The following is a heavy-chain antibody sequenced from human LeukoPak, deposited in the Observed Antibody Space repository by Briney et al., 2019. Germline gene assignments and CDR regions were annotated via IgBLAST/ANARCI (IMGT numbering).Heavy chain of an antibody. CDR2: IHSSGST. CDR3: ARDVYDSSGYYLLGDN. V-gene: IGHV4-59*01. D-gene: IGHD3-22*01. J-gene: IGHJ4*02. CDR1: GGSISDYS. Sequence: SETLSLTCTVSGGSISDYSWSWIRQSPGKGLEWLGYIHSSGSTHYNPSLKSRVTISLDTSKKQFSLKLSSVTAADTALYYCARDVYDSSGYYLLGDNWGQGTLVTVSS.